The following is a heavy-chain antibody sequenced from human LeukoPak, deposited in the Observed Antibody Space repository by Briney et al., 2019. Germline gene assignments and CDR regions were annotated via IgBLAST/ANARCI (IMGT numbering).Heavy chain of an antibody. D-gene: IGHD5-18*01. CDR3: AKQVDTAMVDY. V-gene: IGHV3-33*06. Sequence: PGGSLRLSCAASGFTFSSYGMHWVRQAPGKGLELVAVIWYDGSNKYYADSVKGRFTISRDNSKNTLYLQMNSLRAEDTAVYYCAKQVDTAMVDYWGQGTLVTVSS. J-gene: IGHJ4*02. CDR2: IWYDGSNK. CDR1: GFTFSSYG.